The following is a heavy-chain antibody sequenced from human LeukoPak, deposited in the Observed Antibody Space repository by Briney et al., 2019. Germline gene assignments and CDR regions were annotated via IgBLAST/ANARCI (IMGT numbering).Heavy chain of an antibody. J-gene: IGHJ4*02. CDR3: ARSRVVGATSPFDY. D-gene: IGHD1-26*01. Sequence: SETLSLTCTVSGGSINGYYWNWIRRPAGKGLEWIGRIYTSGSTDCNSSLKSRVTMSVDTSKNQFSLKLTSVTAADTAVYFCARSRVVGATSPFDYWGQGTLVTVSS. CDR2: IYTSGST. V-gene: IGHV4-4*07. CDR1: GGSINGYY.